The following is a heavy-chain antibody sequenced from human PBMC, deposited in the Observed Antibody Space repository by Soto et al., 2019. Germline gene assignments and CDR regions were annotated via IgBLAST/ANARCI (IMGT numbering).Heavy chain of an antibody. D-gene: IGHD2-21*01. J-gene: IGHJ1*01. CDR3: ASSPIVVVIAPFQH. CDR2: IYYSGST. Sequence: QLQLQESGPGLVKPSETLSLTCTVSGGSISSSSYYWGWIRQPPGKGLEWIGSIYYSGSTYYTPSLKSRVTISVDTSKNQFSLKLSSVTAADTAVYYCASSPIVVVIAPFQHWGQGTLVTVSS. V-gene: IGHV4-39*01. CDR1: GGSISSSSYY.